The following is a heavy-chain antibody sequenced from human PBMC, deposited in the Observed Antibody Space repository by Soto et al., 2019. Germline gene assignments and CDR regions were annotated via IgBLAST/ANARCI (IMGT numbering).Heavy chain of an antibody. CDR2: ISYSGSS. Sequence: TLSLACTVSGGSDIRDGYYWSWIRQHPGKGLEWIAYISYSGSSYSNPSLKSRVTISADTSKNQFSLRLTSVTAADTAVYFCARATPAGSADFWGQGTLVTVSS. CDR3: ARATPAGSADF. V-gene: IGHV4-31*03. J-gene: IGHJ4*02. D-gene: IGHD2-2*01. CDR1: GGSDIRDGYY.